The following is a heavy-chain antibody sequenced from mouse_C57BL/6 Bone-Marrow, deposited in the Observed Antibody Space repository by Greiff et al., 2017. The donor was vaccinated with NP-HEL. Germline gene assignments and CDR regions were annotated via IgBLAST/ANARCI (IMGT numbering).Heavy chain of an antibody. Sequence: VQLVESGAELAKPGASVTLSCKASGYTFTSYWMHWVKQRPGQGLEWIGYINPSSGYTKYNQKFKDKATLTADKSSSTAYMQLSSLTYEDSAVYYGGGQKTGSSDYYDMDYWGQGTTVTVSS. CDR2: INPSSGYT. V-gene: IGHV1-7*01. CDR3: GGQKTGSSDYYDMDY. J-gene: IGHJ4*01. D-gene: IGHD1-1*01. CDR1: GYTFTSYW.